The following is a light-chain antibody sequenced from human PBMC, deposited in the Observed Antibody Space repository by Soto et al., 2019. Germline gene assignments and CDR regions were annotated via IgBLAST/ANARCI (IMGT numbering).Light chain of an antibody. CDR2: GAS. CDR3: QQYNNWPRT. J-gene: IGKJ1*01. Sequence: EIVMTQSPATLSVSPGERATLSCRASQSVSSNLACYQQKPGQAPRLHIYGASTSAAGIPARSRGSGSGTEFTLTVSGLQSEDLAVHYFQQYNNWPRTFGQGTKVEIK. V-gene: IGKV3-15*01. CDR1: QSVSSN.